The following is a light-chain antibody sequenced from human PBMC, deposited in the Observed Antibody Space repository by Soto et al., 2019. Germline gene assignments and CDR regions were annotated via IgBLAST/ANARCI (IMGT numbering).Light chain of an antibody. CDR1: QTVSNQ. CDR3: QQRAGSRT. CDR2: DAS. Sequence: EIVLTQSPVTLSLSPGERATLSCRASQTVSNQLAWYQQKPGQAPRLLIYDASRRVTGIPARFSGGGSGTDFTLTLSSLDPEDFAVYYCQQRAGSRTFGQGTRLESK. V-gene: IGKV3-11*01. J-gene: IGKJ5*01.